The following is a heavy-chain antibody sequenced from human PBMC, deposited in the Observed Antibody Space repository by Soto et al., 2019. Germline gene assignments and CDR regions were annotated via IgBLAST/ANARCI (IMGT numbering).Heavy chain of an antibody. CDR1: GGSISRGGYY. J-gene: IGHJ4*02. D-gene: IGHD2-2*01. V-gene: IGHV4-31*03. CDR3: ARLVPAANDDYCDY. CDR2: IYYSGST. Sequence: QVQLQESGPGLVKPAQTLSLTCTVSGGSISRGGYYWSWIRQHPGKVLEWIGYIYYSGSTYYNPSLQSRVTISVDTSKNQFSLKLSSVTAADTAVYYCARLVPAANDDYCDYWGQGTLVTVAS.